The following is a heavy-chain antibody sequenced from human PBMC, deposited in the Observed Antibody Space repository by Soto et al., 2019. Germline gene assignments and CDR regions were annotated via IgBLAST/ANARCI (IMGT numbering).Heavy chain of an antibody. J-gene: IGHJ6*03. CDR1: GLTFSSYG. V-gene: IGHV3-30*18. CDR3: AKDTRVTYCSGGSCNYFYYMDV. Sequence: QVQLVESGGGVVQPGRSLRLSCAASGLTFSSYGMHWVRQAPGKGLEWVAVISYDGSDKYYADSVKGRFTISSDNSKNALYLQMNSLRGEDTAVYFCAKDTRVTYCSGGSCNYFYYMDVWGKGTTVTVSS. D-gene: IGHD2-15*01. CDR2: ISYDGSDK.